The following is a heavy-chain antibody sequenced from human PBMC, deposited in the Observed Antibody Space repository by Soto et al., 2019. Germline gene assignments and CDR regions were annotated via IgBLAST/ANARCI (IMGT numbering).Heavy chain of an antibody. CDR1: GGSISSSSYY. V-gene: IGHV4-39*01. Sequence: SETLSLTCTVSGGSISSSSYYWGWIRQPPGKGLEWIGSIYYSGSTYYNPSLKSRVTISVDTSKNQFSLKLSSVTAADTAVYYCARQGGRLNYYYYGMDVWGQGTTVTVSS. CDR2: IYYSGST. J-gene: IGHJ6*02. D-gene: IGHD2-21*01. CDR3: ARQGGRLNYYYYGMDV.